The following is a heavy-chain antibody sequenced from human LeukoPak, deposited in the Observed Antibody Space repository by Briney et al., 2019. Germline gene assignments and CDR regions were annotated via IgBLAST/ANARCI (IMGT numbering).Heavy chain of an antibody. V-gene: IGHV4-59*01. CDR3: ARVEYYDSSGYYVDY. CDR2: IYYSGST. J-gene: IGHJ4*02. Sequence: SETLSLTRTVSGGSISSYYWSWIRQPPGKGLEWIGYIYYSGSTNYNPSLKSRVTISVDTSKNQFSLKLSSVTAADTAVYYCARVEYYDSSGYYVDYWGQGTLVTVSS. CDR1: GGSISSYY. D-gene: IGHD3-22*01.